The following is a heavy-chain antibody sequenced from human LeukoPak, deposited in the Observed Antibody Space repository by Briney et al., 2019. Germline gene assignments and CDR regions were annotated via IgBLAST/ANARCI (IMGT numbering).Heavy chain of an antibody. J-gene: IGHJ4*02. CDR2: IKQDGSEK. D-gene: IGHD2-15*01. CDR3: ARRTATPFYYFDY. Sequence: GGSLRLSCAASGFTFGDYYMSWVRQAPGKGLEWVANIKQDGSEKYYVDSVKGRFTISRDNAKNSLYLQMNSLRAEDTAVYYCARRTATPFYYFDYWGQGTLVTVSS. CDR1: GFTFGDYY. V-gene: IGHV3-7*01.